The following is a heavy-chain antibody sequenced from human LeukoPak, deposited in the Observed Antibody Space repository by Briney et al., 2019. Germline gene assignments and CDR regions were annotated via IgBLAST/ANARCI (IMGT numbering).Heavy chain of an antibody. CDR3: AAHGGSY. CDR2: ISSSSTYI. CDR1: GFTFSNYS. Sequence: PGGSLRLSCAASGFTFSNYSMNWARQAPGKGLEWVSSISSSSTYIYYADSVKGRFTISRDNAKNSLHLQMNSLRAEDTAVYYCAAHGGSYWGQGTLLTVSS. V-gene: IGHV3-21*01. D-gene: IGHD1-26*01. J-gene: IGHJ4*02.